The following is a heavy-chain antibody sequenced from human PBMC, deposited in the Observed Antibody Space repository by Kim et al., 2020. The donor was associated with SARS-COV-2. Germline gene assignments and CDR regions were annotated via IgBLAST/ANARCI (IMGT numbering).Heavy chain of an antibody. CDR3: ARESTAAGTLHPEYQYGMDV. CDR2: TYYRSKWYQ. V-gene: IGHV6-1*01. D-gene: IGHD6-13*01. CDR1: GDIVSSNSAA. J-gene: IGHJ6*02. Sequence: SQTLSLTCDISGDIVSSNSAAWNWIRQSPSRGLEWLGKTYYRSKWYQNYAVSVKSRIIITADTFKNKLSLQLSSVTPDDTAIYFCARESTAAGTLHPEYQYGMDVWGQGTTVTVSS.